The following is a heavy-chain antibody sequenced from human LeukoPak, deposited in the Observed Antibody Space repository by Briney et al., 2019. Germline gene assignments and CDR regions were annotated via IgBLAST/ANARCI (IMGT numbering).Heavy chain of an antibody. Sequence: GGSLRLSCAASGFTFSSYWMYWVRQAPGKGLEWVSVIYSGGSTYYADSVKGRFAISRDNSKNTLYLQMNGLRAEDTAVYYCARDRMLLDSSGYYYPDGFDYWGQGTLVTVSS. D-gene: IGHD3-22*01. CDR3: ARDRMLLDSSGYYYPDGFDY. CDR1: GFTFSSYW. V-gene: IGHV3-53*01. J-gene: IGHJ4*02. CDR2: IYSGGST.